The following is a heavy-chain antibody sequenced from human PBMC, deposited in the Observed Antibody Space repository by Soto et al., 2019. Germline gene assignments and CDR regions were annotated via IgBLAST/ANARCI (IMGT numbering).Heavy chain of an antibody. CDR2: IIPMFGST. Sequence: QVQLVQSGAEVKKPGSSVKLSCNAAGGTFNNLAVSWVRQAPGQGLEWMGEIIPMFGSTNYAQRFQGRVTITADESRSIAYMYLRSLRSDDTAIYYCARGGRMGNWYFDLWGRGTLVTVSS. V-gene: IGHV1-69*01. D-gene: IGHD3-10*01. J-gene: IGHJ2*01. CDR3: ARGGRMGNWYFDL. CDR1: GGTFNNLA.